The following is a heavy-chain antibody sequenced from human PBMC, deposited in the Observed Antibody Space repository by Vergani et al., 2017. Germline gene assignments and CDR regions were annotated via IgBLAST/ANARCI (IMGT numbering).Heavy chain of an antibody. CDR1: GGSVSSGSYY. V-gene: IGHV4-61*01. Sequence: QVQLQESGPGLVKPSETLSLTCTVSGGSVSSGSYYWSWIRQPPGKGLEWIGYIYYSGSTNYNPSLKSRVTISVDTSKNQFSLKLSSVTAADTAVYYCARVSDTIRIHDAFDIWGQGTMVTVSS. J-gene: IGHJ3*02. CDR2: IYYSGST. CDR3: ARVSDTIRIHDAFDI. D-gene: IGHD5-18*01.